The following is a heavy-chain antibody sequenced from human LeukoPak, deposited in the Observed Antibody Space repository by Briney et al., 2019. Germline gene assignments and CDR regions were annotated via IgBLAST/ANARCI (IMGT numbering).Heavy chain of an antibody. CDR2: MNPNSGNT. Sequence: GASVKVSCKASGYTFTSYDINWVRQATGQGLEWMGWMNPNSGNTGYAQKFQGRITIARNTSIRTAYMELSRLRSDDTAVYYCARDKGWFDPWGQGTLVTVSS. J-gene: IGHJ5*02. V-gene: IGHV1-8*03. CDR1: GYTFTSYD. CDR3: ARDKGWFDP.